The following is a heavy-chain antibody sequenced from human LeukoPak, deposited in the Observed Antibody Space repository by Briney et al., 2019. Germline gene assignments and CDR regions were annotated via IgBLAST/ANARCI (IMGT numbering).Heavy chain of an antibody. V-gene: IGHV3-20*04. Sequence: PGGSLRLSCAASGFTFDDYGMSWVRQAPGKGLEWVSGINWNGGSTGYADSVNGRFTISRDNAKNSLYLQMNSLRAEDTALYYCARAYSSSSFFDYWGQGTLVTVSS. CDR3: ARAYSSSSFFDY. D-gene: IGHD6-6*01. J-gene: IGHJ4*02. CDR1: GFTFDDYG. CDR2: INWNGGST.